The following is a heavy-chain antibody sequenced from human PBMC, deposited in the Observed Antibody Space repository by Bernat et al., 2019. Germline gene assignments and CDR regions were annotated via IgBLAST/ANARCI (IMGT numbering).Heavy chain of an antibody. D-gene: IGHD1-7*01. CDR1: GYTFTGYY. Sequence: QVQLVQSGAEVKKPGASVKVSCKASGYTFTGYYMHWVRQAPGQGLEWMGWINPNSGGTNYAQKFQGWVTMTRDTSISTAYMELSRLRSDDTAVYYCARVPVWNYADGYFDYWGQGTLVTVSS. V-gene: IGHV1-2*04. J-gene: IGHJ4*02. CDR3: ARVPVWNYADGYFDY. CDR2: INPNSGGT.